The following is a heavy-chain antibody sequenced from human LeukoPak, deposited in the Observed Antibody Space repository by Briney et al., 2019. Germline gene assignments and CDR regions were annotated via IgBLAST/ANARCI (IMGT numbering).Heavy chain of an antibody. D-gene: IGHD3-3*01. Sequence: SETLSLTCTVSGGSISSYYWSWTRQPPGKGLEWIGYIYYSGSTNYNPSLKSRVTISVDTSKNQFSLKLSSVTAADTAVYYCARGRDYDFWSGYADDNAFDIWGQGTMVTVSS. CDR3: ARGRDYDFWSGYADDNAFDI. CDR1: GGSISSYY. CDR2: IYYSGST. J-gene: IGHJ3*02. V-gene: IGHV4-59*01.